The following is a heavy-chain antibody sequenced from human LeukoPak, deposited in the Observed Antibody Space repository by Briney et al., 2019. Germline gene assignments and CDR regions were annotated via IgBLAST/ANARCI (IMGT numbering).Heavy chain of an antibody. D-gene: IGHD4-17*01. J-gene: IGHJ4*02. Sequence: SETLSLTCAVYGGSFSGYYWSWIRQPPGKGLEWIGEINHSGSTNYNPSLKSRVTISVDTSKHQFSLKLSSVTAADTAVYYCARVDGDYFDYWGQGTLVTVSS. CDR1: GGSFSGYY. CDR2: INHSGST. CDR3: ARVDGDYFDY. V-gene: IGHV4-34*01.